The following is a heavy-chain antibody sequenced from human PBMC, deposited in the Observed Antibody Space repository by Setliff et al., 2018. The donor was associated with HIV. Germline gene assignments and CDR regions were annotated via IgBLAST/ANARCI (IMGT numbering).Heavy chain of an antibody. D-gene: IGHD3-3*01. V-gene: IGHV4-34*01. CDR3: ARHRVRDSWRGLGGTFDY. Sequence: SETMSLTCAVDGGSFSGYYWSWIRQPPGKGLEWIGEIKHRGSTNYNPSLKRRVTMSVDTSKNQFSLKLRSVTAADTAMYYCARHRVRDSWRGLGGTFDYWGQGTRVTVSS. J-gene: IGHJ4*02. CDR1: GGSFSGYY. CDR2: IKHRGST.